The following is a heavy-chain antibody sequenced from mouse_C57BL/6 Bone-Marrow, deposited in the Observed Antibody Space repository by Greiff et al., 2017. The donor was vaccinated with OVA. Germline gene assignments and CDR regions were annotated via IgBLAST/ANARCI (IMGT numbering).Heavy chain of an antibody. V-gene: IGHV1-50*01. CDR1: GYTFTSYW. CDR3: ARGGWAFDY. CDR2: IDPSDSYT. D-gene: IGHD1-2*01. J-gene: IGHJ2*01. Sequence: QVQLQQSGAELVKPGASVKLSCKASGYTFTSYWMQWVKQRPGQGLEWIGEIDPSDSYTNYNQKFKGKATLTVDTSSSTAYMQLSSLTSEDSAVYYCARGGWAFDYWGQGTTLTVSS.